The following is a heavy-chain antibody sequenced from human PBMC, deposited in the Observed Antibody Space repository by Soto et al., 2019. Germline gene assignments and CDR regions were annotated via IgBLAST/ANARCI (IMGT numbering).Heavy chain of an antibody. CDR2: IYSGGST. D-gene: IGHD6-13*01. CDR1: GFTVSSHY. V-gene: IGHV3-53*01. CDR3: ARDRSGIAAAGTYYYYGMDV. J-gene: IGHJ6*02. Sequence: EVQLVESGGGLIQPGGSLRLSCAASGFTVSSHYMSWVRQAPGKGLEWVSVIYSGGSTYYADSVKGRFTISRDNSKNTLYLQMNGLRAEDTAVYYCARDRSGIAAAGTYYYYGMDVWGQGTTVRVSS.